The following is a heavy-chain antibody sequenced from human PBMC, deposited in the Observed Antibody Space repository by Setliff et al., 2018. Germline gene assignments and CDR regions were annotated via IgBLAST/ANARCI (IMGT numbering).Heavy chain of an antibody. D-gene: IGHD2-2*01. J-gene: IGHJ4*02. CDR1: GFTFSNSW. Sequence: GGSLRLSCAASGFTFSNSWMSWVRQAPGKGLEWVANIKQDGSGKYYVDSVKGRFTISRDNAKNSLYLQMSSLRAEDTAVYYCARVGYCSGPTCYPFDSWGQGNLVTVSS. V-gene: IGHV3-7*01. CDR2: IKQDGSGK. CDR3: ARVGYCSGPTCYPFDS.